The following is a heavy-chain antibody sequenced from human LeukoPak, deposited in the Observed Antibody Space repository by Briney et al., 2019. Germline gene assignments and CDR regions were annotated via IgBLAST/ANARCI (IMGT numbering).Heavy chain of an antibody. Sequence: PGGSLRLSCAASGFTFSSYAMNWVRQAPGKGLEWVSIISGSGGSAYYADSVKGRFTISRDNSKNTLYLQMNSLRVEDTAVYYCAKGGVTFFGVAMYYFDSWGQGTLVTVSS. CDR3: AKGGVTFFGVAMYYFDS. CDR1: GFTFSSYA. D-gene: IGHD3-3*01. CDR2: ISGSGGSA. J-gene: IGHJ4*02. V-gene: IGHV3-23*01.